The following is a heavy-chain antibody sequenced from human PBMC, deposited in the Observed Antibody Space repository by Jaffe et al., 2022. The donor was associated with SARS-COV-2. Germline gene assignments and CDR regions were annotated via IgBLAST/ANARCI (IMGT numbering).Heavy chain of an antibody. Sequence: QLQLQESGPGLVKPSETLSLTCTVSGGSIRSSNHYWGWIRQPPGKGLEWIGNIYYSGSTYYNPSLKSRVTISVDTTKKQFSLKLNSVTAADTAVYYCARLSLPQSSSWHNWFDPWGQGTLVTVSS. V-gene: IGHV4-39*01. CDR3: ARLSLPQSSSWHNWFDP. J-gene: IGHJ5*02. CDR2: IYYSGST. CDR1: GGSIRSSNHY. D-gene: IGHD6-13*01.